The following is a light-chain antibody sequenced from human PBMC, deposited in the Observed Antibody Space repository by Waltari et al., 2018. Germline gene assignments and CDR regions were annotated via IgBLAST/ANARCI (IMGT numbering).Light chain of an antibody. CDR1: SGHSSHV. J-gene: IGLJ3*02. V-gene: IGLV4-69*01. CDR2: VNSDGSH. Sequence: QLVLTQSPSASASLGAPVKLTCTLSSGHSSHVIAWHQQQPEKGPRYLMKVNSDGSHSKGDEIPDRFSGSSSGAEHYLTISSLQSEDEADYYCQTGGHGTWVFGGGTKLTVL. CDR3: QTGGHGTWV.